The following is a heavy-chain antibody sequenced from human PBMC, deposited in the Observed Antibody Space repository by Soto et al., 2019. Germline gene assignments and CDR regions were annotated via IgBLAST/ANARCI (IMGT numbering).Heavy chain of an antibody. CDR1: GGSFSGYY. CDR3: ARVRTGYSYAGYNWFDP. V-gene: IGHV4-34*01. CDR2: INHSGST. D-gene: IGHD5-18*01. J-gene: IGHJ5*02. Sequence: PSETLSLTCAVYGGSFSGYYWSWIRQPPGKGLEWIGEINHSGSTNYNPSLKSRVTISVDTSKNQFSLKLSSVTAADTAVFYCARVRTGYSYAGYNWFDPWGQGTLVTVSS.